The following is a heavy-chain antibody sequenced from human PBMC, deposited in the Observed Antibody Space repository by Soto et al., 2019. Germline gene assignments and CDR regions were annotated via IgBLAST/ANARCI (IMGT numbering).Heavy chain of an antibody. CDR2: INAGNGNT. CDR1: GYTFTSYA. V-gene: IGHV1-3*01. Sequence: QVPLVQSGAEVKKPGASVKVSCKASGYTFTSYAMHWVRQAPGQRLEWMGWINAGNGNTKYSQKFQGRVTITRDTSASTAYMELSSLRSEDTAVYYCARNRGVIPYYFDYWGQGTLVTVSS. CDR3: ARNRGVIPYYFDY. D-gene: IGHD3-10*01. J-gene: IGHJ4*02.